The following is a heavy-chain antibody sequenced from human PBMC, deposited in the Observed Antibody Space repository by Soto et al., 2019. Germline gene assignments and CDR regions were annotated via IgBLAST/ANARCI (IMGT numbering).Heavy chain of an antibody. V-gene: IGHV2-5*02. Sequence: QITLKESGPTLVKPTQTLTLTCTFSGFSLSTSGVGVGWIRQPPGKALEWLALIYWDDDKRYSPSLKSRLTITKNTSKKQVVLTMTNMDPVDTAPYHCARQQQLGLKAEYFQHWGQGTLVTVSS. CDR3: ARQQQLGLKAEYFQH. J-gene: IGHJ1*01. CDR1: GFSLSTSGVG. D-gene: IGHD6-13*01. CDR2: IYWDDDK.